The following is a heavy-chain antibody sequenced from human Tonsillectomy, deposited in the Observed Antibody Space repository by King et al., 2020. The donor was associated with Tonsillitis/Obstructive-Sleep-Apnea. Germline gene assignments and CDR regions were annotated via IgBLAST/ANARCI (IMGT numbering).Heavy chain of an antibody. Sequence: PLQESGPGLVKPSQTLSLTCTVSGGSISSDDYYWSWIRQFPGKGLEYIGNIDYSGSTHHNPSLTNRVTILVDTSKKQFSLRLTSVTAADTAVYYCARGSDELWGRGTLVTVAS. V-gene: IGHV4-30-4*01. J-gene: IGHJ2*01. CDR2: IDYSGST. CDR3: ARGSDEL. CDR1: GGSISSDDYY.